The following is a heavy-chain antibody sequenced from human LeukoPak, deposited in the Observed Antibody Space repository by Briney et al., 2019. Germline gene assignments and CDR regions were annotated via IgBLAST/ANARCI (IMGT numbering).Heavy chain of an antibody. CDR2: ISGSGGST. D-gene: IGHD3-3*01. CDR3: AKDNGFYDFWSGYYPIFDY. CDR1: GFTFSSYA. Sequence: GGSLRLSCAASGFTFSSYAMSWVRQAPGKGLEWVSAISGSGGSTYYADSVKGRFTISRDNSKNTLYLQMNSLRAEDTAVYYCAKDNGFYDFWSGYYPIFDYWGQGTLVTVSS. V-gene: IGHV3-23*01. J-gene: IGHJ4*02.